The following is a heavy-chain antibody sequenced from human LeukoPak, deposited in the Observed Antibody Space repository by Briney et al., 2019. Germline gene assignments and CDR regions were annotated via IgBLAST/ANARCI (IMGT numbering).Heavy chain of an antibody. J-gene: IGHJ5*02. CDR3: TRVRSPNWFDP. V-gene: IGHV3-66*01. D-gene: IGHD1-26*01. CDR2: IYSGGSGGST. CDR1: GFTFSSYS. Sequence: GGSLRLSCAASGFTFSSYSMTWVRQAPGKGLEWVSVIYSGGSGGSTYYADSVKGRFTISRDNSKNTLYLQMNSLRVEDTAVYYCTRVRSPNWFDPWGQGTLVTVSS.